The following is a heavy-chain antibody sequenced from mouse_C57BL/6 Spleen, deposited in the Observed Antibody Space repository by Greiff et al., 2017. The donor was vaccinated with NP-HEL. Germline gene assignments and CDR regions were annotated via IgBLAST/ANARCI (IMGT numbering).Heavy chain of an antibody. D-gene: IGHD2-4*01. Sequence: QVQLQQPGAELVRPGSSVKLSCKASGYTFTSYWMDWVKQRPGQGLEWIGNIYPSDSETHYNQKFKDKATLTVDKSSSTAYMQLSSLTSEDSAVYYCARKGDYDGFFAYWGQGTLVTVSA. CDR2: IYPSDSET. CDR1: GYTFTSYW. CDR3: ARKGDYDGFFAY. J-gene: IGHJ3*01. V-gene: IGHV1-61*01.